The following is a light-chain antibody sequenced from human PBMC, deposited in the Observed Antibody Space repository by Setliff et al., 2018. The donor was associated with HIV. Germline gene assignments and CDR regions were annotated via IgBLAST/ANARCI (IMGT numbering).Light chain of an antibody. V-gene: IGLV2-14*03. J-gene: IGLJ2*01. CDR2: DVH. CDR1: SNDIGYDY. CDR3: SSYSDSSTLV. Sequence: ALTQPASVSGSPGQSITISCTGTSNDIGYDYVSWYQQHPGKAPRLLIYDVHNRFSGVSDRFSGSRSGNMASLTISGLQDEDEADYYCSSYSDSSTLVFGGGTKVTVL.